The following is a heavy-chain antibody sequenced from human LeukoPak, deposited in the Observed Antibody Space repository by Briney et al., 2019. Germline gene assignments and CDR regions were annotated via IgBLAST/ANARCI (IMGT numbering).Heavy chain of an antibody. CDR2: IGGSGGAT. Sequence: GSLRLSCVASGFTFDSYVMSWVRQAPGKGLEWVSAIGGSGGATYYADSVKGRFTISRDSSKNTLYLQMNSLRAEDTAVYFCAKHPRSTWYYFDYWGQGTLVTVSS. CDR3: AKHPRSTWYYFDY. J-gene: IGHJ4*02. D-gene: IGHD6-13*01. CDR1: GFTFDSYV. V-gene: IGHV3-23*01.